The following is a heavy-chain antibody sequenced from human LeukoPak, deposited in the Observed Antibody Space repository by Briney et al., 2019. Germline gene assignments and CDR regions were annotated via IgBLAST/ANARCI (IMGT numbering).Heavy chain of an antibody. V-gene: IGHV3-33*01. D-gene: IGHD1-14*01. CDR3: ARDNEDIADRTGTPSNNWFDP. CDR2: IWYDGSNK. CDR1: GFTFSSYG. Sequence: PGRSLRLSCAASGFTFSSYGMHWVRQAPGKGLEWVAVIWYDGSNKYYADSVKGRFTISRDNSKNTLYLQMNSLRAEDTAVYYCARDNEDIADRTGTPSNNWFDPWGQGTLVTVSS. J-gene: IGHJ5*02.